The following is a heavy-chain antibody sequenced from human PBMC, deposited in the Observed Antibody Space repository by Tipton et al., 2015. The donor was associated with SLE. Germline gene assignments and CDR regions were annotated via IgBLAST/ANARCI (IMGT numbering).Heavy chain of an antibody. J-gene: IGHJ5*02. D-gene: IGHD3-22*01. CDR2: IRTYDGST. Sequence: QSGPEVKKPGASVKVSCRASGYAFISYGISWVRQAPGQGLEWVGWIRTYDGSTHSSQKLQGRVTMTTDMSTSTAYMDLRSLRSDDTAVYYCARGLSYYSDSSGYYQFDLWGQGTLVTVSS. CDR1: GYAFISYG. CDR3: ARGLSYYSDSSGYYQFDL. V-gene: IGHV1-18*01.